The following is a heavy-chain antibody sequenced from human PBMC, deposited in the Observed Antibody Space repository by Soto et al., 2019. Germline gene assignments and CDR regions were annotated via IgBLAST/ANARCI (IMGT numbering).Heavy chain of an antibody. CDR3: AMILYADTVSS. CDR1: GYTFTSYD. CDR2: MNPNSGNT. V-gene: IGHV1-8*01. D-gene: IGHD4-17*01. Sequence: QVQLVQSGAEVKKPGASVKVSCKASGYTFTSYDINWVRQATGQGLEWMGWMNPNSGNTGYAQTFQGRVPMTRNTSPSTAYMELSTLRSDDTAVYYCAMILYADTVSSWGQGTLVTVSS. J-gene: IGHJ5*02.